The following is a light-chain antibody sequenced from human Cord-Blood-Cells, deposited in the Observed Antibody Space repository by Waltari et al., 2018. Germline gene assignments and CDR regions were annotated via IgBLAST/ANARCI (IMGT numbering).Light chain of an antibody. CDR3: QQYYSTPYT. J-gene: IGKJ2*01. V-gene: IGKV4-1*01. Sequence: DIVMTQSPAPLAVSLGERATINCKSSKSVLYSSNNKNYLAWYQQKPGQPPKLLIYWASTRESGVPDRFSGSGSGTDFTLTISSLQAEDVAVYYCQQYYSTPYTFGQGTKLEIK. CDR1: KSVLYSSNNKNY. CDR2: WAS.